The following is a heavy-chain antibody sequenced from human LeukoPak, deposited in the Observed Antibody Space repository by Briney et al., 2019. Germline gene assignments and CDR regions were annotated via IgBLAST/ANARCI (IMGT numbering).Heavy chain of an antibody. V-gene: IGHV3-21*06. J-gene: IGHJ4*02. D-gene: IGHD1-14*01. Sequence: NPGGSLRLSCAASGFTFDDYGMSWVRQAPGKGLEWVASIGPTGSDRYHADSIKGRFTISRDNANNFLYLQMNSLRAEDTAVYYCATETNGRHYDYWGQGTLLTVSS. CDR1: GFTFDDYG. CDR2: IGPTGSDR. CDR3: ATETNGRHYDY.